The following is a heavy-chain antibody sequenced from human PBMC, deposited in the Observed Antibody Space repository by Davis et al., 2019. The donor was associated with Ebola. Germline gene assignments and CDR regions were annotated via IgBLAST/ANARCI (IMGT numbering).Heavy chain of an antibody. V-gene: IGHV1-2*04. Sequence: GGSLRLSCAASGYTFTGYYMHWVRQAPGQGLEWMGWINPNSGGTNYAQKFQGWVTMTRDTSISTAYMELSRLRSDDTAVYYCARDADVDTAMVTYVMDVWGQGTTVTVSS. CDR3: ARDADVDTAMVTYVMDV. J-gene: IGHJ6*02. CDR2: INPNSGGT. CDR1: GYTFTGYY. D-gene: IGHD5-18*01.